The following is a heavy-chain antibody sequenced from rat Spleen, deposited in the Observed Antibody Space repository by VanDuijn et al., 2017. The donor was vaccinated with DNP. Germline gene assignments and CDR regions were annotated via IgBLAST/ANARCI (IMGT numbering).Heavy chain of an antibody. J-gene: IGHJ4*01. Sequence: VQLVESGGDLVQPGRSMKLSCAASGFTFSDFPMAWVRQAPRRGLEWVATTTTTGGTSYYRDSVKGRFTISRDNAKTTLFLQMNSLRSEDTATYYCATFEERDAWGQGTSVTVSS. D-gene: IGHD4-2*01. CDR3: ATFEERDA. V-gene: IGHV5-46*01. CDR2: TTTTGGTS. CDR1: GFTFSDFP.